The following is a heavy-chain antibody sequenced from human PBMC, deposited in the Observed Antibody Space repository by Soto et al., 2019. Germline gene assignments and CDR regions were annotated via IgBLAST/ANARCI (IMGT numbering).Heavy chain of an antibody. CDR1: GGSISSYY. Sequence: SETLSLTCTVSGGSISSYYWSWIRQPPGKGLEWIGYIXYXGXXXYXXSLKSRVTISVDTSKNQFSLKLSSVTAADTAVYYCAVNSGYEQAFDYWGQGTLVTVSS. V-gene: IGHV4-59*01. CDR3: AVNSGYEQAFDY. J-gene: IGHJ4*02. CDR2: IXYXGXX. D-gene: IGHD5-12*01.